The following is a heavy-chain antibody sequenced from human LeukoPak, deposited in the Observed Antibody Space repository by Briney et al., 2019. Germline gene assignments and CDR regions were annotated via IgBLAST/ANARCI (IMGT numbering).Heavy chain of an antibody. CDR3: ASSDFWSGYYTHDY. CDR2: INHSGST. Sequence: SEALSLTCAVYGGSFSGYYWSWIRQPPGKGLEWIGEINHSGSTNYNPSLKSRVTISVDTSKNQFSLKLSSVTAADTAVYYCASSDFWSGYYTHDYWGQGTLVTVSS. V-gene: IGHV4-34*01. D-gene: IGHD3-3*01. CDR1: GGSFSGYY. J-gene: IGHJ4*02.